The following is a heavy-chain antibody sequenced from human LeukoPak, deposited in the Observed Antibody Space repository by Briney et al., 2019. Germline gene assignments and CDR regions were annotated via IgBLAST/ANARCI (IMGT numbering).Heavy chain of an antibody. V-gene: IGHV4-34*01. CDR2: INHSGST. CDR3: ARPGQLLWFGESPFDY. J-gene: IGHJ4*02. Sequence: SETLSLTCAVYGGSFSGYYWSWIRQPPGKGLEWIGEINHSGSTNYNPSLKSRVTISVDTSKNQFSLKLSSVTAADAAVYYCARPGQLLWFGESPFDYWGQGTLVTVSS. CDR1: GGSFSGYY. D-gene: IGHD3-10*01.